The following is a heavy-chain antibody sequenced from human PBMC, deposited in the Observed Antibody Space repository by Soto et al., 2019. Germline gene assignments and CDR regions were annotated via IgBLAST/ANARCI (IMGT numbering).Heavy chain of an antibody. D-gene: IGHD1-7*01. V-gene: IGHV4-30-4*01. Sequence: NPSETLSLTCTVSGGSISSGDYYWSWIRQPPGKGLEWIGYIYYSGSTYYNPSLKSRVTISVDTSKNQFSLKLSSVTAADTAVYYCARNLRGHNWFDPWGQGTLVTVSS. CDR1: GGSISSGDYY. CDR3: ARNLRGHNWFDP. CDR2: IYYSGST. J-gene: IGHJ5*02.